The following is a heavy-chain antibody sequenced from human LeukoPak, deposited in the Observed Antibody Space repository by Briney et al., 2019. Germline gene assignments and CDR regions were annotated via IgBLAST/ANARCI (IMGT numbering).Heavy chain of an antibody. D-gene: IGHD2/OR15-2a*01. CDR1: GFTFRNYG. V-gene: IGHV3-30*02. CDR3: AKDGTGLTTRMQGFEV. CDR2: KRYYGTNE. Sequence: SGGSLTLSCVASGFTFRNYGTHWVRQAPGKGLEWVAFKRYYGTNEDYAAPVKGRFTISRDNSKNILSQQINVLRTDDTVCYYGAKDGTGLTTRMQGFEVWGQRELVT. J-gene: IGHJ3*01.